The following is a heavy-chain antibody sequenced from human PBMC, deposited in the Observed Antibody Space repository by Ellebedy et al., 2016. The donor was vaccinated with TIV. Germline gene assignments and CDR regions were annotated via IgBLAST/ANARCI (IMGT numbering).Heavy chain of an antibody. CDR3: ARDFLYDYGPRGGWYFDL. CDR1: GYTFTSYA. J-gene: IGHJ2*01. CDR2: INAGNGNT. V-gene: IGHV1-3*01. D-gene: IGHD4-17*01. Sequence: AASVKVSCKASGYTFTSYAMHWVRQAPGQRLEWMGWINAGNGNTKYSQKFQGRVTITRDTSASTAYMELSSLRSEDTAVYYCARDFLYDYGPRGGWYFDLWGRGTLVTVSS.